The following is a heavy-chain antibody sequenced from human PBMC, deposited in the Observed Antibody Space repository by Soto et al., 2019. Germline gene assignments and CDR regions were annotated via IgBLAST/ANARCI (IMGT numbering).Heavy chain of an antibody. CDR3: ARELNTETSAFYSFAY. CDR1: GYTFTAYG. V-gene: IGHV1-18*01. D-gene: IGHD4-4*01. CDR2: VATTSSNT. J-gene: IGHJ4*02. Sequence: ASVKVSCKTSGYTFTAYGLAWLRQAPGQRPEWMGWVATTSSNTNYAQKFQGRVTMTTDTSTTTTYMGLRSLRPDDTAVYYCARELNTETSAFYSFAYWGQGTLVTVSS.